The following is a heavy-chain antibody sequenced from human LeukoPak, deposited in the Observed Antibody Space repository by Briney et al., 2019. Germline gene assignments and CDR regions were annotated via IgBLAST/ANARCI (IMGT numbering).Heavy chain of an antibody. CDR1: GGSISSSSYY. J-gene: IGHJ4*02. CDR2: IYYSGST. V-gene: IGHV4-39*01. D-gene: IGHD3-22*01. Sequence: PSETLSLTXTVSGGSISSSSYYWGWIRQPPGKGLEWIGSIYYSGSTYYNPSLKSRVTISVDTSKNQFSLKLSSVTAADTAVYYCTRLGGGYYYYFDYWGQGTLVTVSS. CDR3: TRLGGGYYYYFDY.